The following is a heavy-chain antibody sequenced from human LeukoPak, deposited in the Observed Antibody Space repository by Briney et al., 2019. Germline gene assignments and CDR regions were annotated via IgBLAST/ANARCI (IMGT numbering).Heavy chain of an antibody. V-gene: IGHV4-4*02. CDR2: IYHSGST. CDR1: GGSISSSYW. J-gene: IGHJ4*02. CDR3: GRGYWTGYHHLDF. Sequence: SETLSLTCAVSGGSISSSYWWTWVRQPPGKGLEWIGEIYHSGSTNYNPSLKSRLSMSLDKSRNQFSLKLTSVTAADTAVYYCGRGYWTGYHHLDFWGQGTLVTVSS. D-gene: IGHD3/OR15-3a*01.